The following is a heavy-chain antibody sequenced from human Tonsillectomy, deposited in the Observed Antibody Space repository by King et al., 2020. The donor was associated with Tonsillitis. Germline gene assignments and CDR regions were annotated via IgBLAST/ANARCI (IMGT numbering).Heavy chain of an antibody. CDR2: ISNDGSNK. Sequence: VQLVESGGGVVQPGRSLSLSCAASGFSFSNYGMHWVRQAPGKGLEWVAVISNDGSNKYYADSVKGRFTISRDNSKNTLYLQMNSLRAEDTAVYYCAKDFGSGTYYYYYMDVWGKGTTVSVSS. CDR1: GFSFSNYG. J-gene: IGHJ6*03. V-gene: IGHV3-30*18. CDR3: AKDFGSGTYYYYYMDV. D-gene: IGHD3-3*01.